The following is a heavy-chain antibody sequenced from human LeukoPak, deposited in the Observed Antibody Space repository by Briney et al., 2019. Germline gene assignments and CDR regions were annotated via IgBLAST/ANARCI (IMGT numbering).Heavy chain of an antibody. V-gene: IGHV1-3*01. D-gene: IGHD3-10*01. Sequence: ASVKVSCKASGYTFTSYAMHWVRQAPGQRLEWMGWINAGNGNTKYSQKFQGRVTITGDTSASTAYMELSSLRSEDTAVYHCARDLIYGSGSYDYWGQGTLVTVSS. CDR2: INAGNGNT. J-gene: IGHJ4*02. CDR1: GYTFTSYA. CDR3: ARDLIYGSGSYDY.